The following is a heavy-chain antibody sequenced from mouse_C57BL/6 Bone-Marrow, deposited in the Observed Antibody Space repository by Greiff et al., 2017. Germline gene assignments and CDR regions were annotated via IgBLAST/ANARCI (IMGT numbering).Heavy chain of an antibody. V-gene: IGHV5-16*01. CDR3: ARDPNYGSSYWYFDV. D-gene: IGHD1-1*01. J-gene: IGHJ1*03. CDR1: GFTFSDYY. CDR2: INYDGSST. Sequence: DVHLVESEGGLVQPGSSMKLSCTASGFTFSDYYMAWVRQVPEKGLEWVANINYDGSSTYYLDSLKSRFIISRDNAKNILYLQMSSLKSEDTATYYCARDPNYGSSYWYFDVWGTGTTVTVSS.